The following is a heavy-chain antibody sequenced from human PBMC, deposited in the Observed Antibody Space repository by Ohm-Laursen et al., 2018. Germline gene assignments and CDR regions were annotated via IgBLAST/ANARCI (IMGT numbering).Heavy chain of an antibody. V-gene: IGHV1-69*13. J-gene: IGHJ4*02. D-gene: IGHD3-22*01. Sequence: SVKVSCKASGYTFTGYYMHWVRQAPGQGLEWMGGIIPIFGTANYAKKFQGRVTITADESTSTAYMELSSLRSEDAAVYYCARGYDSSGYYYYVYWGQGTLVTVSS. CDR3: ARGYDSSGYYYYVY. CDR2: IIPIFGTA. CDR1: GYTFTGYY.